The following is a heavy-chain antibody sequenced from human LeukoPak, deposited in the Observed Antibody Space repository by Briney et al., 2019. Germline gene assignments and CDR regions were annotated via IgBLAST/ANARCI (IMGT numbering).Heavy chain of an antibody. CDR2: IWYDGTNK. Sequence: GGSLRLSCAASGFTFDDYAMHWVRQAPGKGLEWVAVIWYDGTNKYYADSVKGRFIISRDNSKNTLYLQMNSLRAEDTAVYYCAKDGSGGGWKWFDPWGQGTLVTVSS. J-gene: IGHJ5*02. V-gene: IGHV3-33*06. D-gene: IGHD2-15*01. CDR1: GFTFDDYA. CDR3: AKDGSGGGWKWFDP.